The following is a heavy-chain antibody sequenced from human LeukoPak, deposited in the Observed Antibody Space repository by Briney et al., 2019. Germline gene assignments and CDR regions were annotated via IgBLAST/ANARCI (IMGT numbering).Heavy chain of an antibody. J-gene: IGHJ6*03. V-gene: IGHV4-34*01. CDR3: ARGSRGMYSSSWATPHYMDV. CDR1: GGSFSGYY. CDR2: INHSGST. D-gene: IGHD6-13*01. Sequence: SETLSLTCAVYGGSFSGYYWSWIRQPPGKGLEWIGEINHSGSTNYNPSLKSRVTISVDTSKNQFSLNLSSVTAADTAVYYCARGSRGMYSSSWATPHYMDVWGKGTTVTVSS.